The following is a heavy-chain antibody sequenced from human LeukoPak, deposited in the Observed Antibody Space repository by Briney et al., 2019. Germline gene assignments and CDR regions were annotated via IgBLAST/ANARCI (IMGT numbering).Heavy chain of an antibody. CDR1: GFTFSSYG. CDR3: AKDVRATVTSVIFDY. V-gene: IGHV3-30*18. D-gene: IGHD4-17*01. J-gene: IGHJ4*02. Sequence: GRSLRLSCAASGFTFSSYGMHWVRQAPGKGLEWVAVISYDGSNKYYADSVKGRFTISRDNSKNTLYLQMNSLRAEDTAVYYCAKDVRATVTSVIFDYWGQGTLVTVSS. CDR2: ISYDGSNK.